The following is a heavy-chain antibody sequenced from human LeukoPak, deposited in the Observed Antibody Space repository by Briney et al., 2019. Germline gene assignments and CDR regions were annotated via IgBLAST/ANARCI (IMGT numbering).Heavy chain of an antibody. CDR3: ANCLTHEVRCTWFDP. J-gene: IGHJ5*02. D-gene: IGHD3-9*01. CDR2: ISGSGGST. V-gene: IGHV3-23*01. Sequence: PGGSLRLSCAASGFTFSSYAMSWVRQAPGKGLEWVSAISGSGGSTYYADSVKGRFTISRDNSKNTLYLQMNSLRAEDTAVYYCANCLTHEVRCTWFDPWGQGTLVTVSS. CDR1: GFTFSSYA.